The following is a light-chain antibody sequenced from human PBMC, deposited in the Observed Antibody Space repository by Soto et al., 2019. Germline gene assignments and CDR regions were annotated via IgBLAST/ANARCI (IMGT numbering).Light chain of an antibody. Sequence: PVERATLSCMASQSVTSNYLAWYQQKPGQAPKLLIYGASIRATGIPDRFSGSGSGTDFSLTINRLEPEDFAVYFCQHYVNSPLTFGQGTKVDIK. V-gene: IGKV3-20*01. CDR1: QSVTSNY. CDR2: GAS. J-gene: IGKJ1*01. CDR3: QHYVNSPLT.